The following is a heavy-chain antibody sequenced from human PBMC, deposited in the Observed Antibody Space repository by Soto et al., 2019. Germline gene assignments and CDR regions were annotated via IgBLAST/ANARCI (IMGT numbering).Heavy chain of an antibody. D-gene: IGHD3-22*01. CDR3: ARDLPYYYDSSGPTGI. V-gene: IGHV1-69*13. J-gene: IGHJ3*02. CDR2: IIPIFGTA. Sequence: SVKVSCKASGGTFSSYAISWVRQASGQGLEWMGGIIPIFGTANYAQKFQGRVTITADESTSTAYMELSSLRSEDTAVYYCARDLPYYYDSSGPTGIWGQGTMVTVSS. CDR1: GGTFSSYA.